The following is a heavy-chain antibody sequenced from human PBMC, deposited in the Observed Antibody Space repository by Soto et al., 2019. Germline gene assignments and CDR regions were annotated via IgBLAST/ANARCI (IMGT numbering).Heavy chain of an antibody. V-gene: IGHV4-31*03. CDR3: AREMSTTRFDG. CDR1: GVSISNGGYY. D-gene: IGHD1-7*01. J-gene: IGHJ4*01. CDR2: IDDTGAT. Sequence: TLSLTCSVSGVSISNGGYYWNWIRQHPGKGLEWIGYIDDTGATYYNPSLRSRVSMSVDTSRNQFSLRLTSVTAADTAIYYGAREMSTTRFDGWGPGTLVTVSS.